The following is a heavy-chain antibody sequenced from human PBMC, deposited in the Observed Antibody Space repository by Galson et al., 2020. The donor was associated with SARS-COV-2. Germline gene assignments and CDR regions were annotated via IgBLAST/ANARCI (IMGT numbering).Heavy chain of an antibody. V-gene: IGHV3-23*01. Sequence: GESLKISCAASGFTFSSYAMSWVRQAPGKGLEWVSAISGSGGSTYYADSVKGRFTISRDNSKNTLYLQMNSPGAEDTAVYYCAKDWALAYCCGDCSNYMDVWGKGTTVTISS. CDR1: GFTFSSYA. J-gene: IGHJ6*03. D-gene: IGHD2-21*02. CDR3: AKDWALAYCCGDCSNYMDV. CDR2: ISGSGGST.